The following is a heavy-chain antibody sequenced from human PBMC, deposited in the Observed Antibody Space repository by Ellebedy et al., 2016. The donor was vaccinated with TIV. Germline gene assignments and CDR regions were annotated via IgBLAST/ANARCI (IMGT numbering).Heavy chain of an antibody. Sequence: MPGGSLRLSCTVSGGSISSSNYYWGWIRQTPGKGLEWIGSIHSSGSTYYNPSLKSRVTISVDPSKNQFSLNLNSVTAADTAVYYCEGSGWFVVDYWGQGTPVTVSS. CDR3: EGSGWFVVDY. D-gene: IGHD6-19*01. J-gene: IGHJ4*02. V-gene: IGHV4-39*07. CDR2: IHSSGST. CDR1: GGSISSSNYY.